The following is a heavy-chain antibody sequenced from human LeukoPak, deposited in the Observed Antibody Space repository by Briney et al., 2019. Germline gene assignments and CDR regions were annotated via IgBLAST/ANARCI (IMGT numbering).Heavy chain of an antibody. CDR3: VKHWDGYNRLGFDY. CDR1: GFTFSSYW. D-gene: IGHD5-24*01. J-gene: IGHJ4*02. Sequence: GGSLRLSCAASGFTFSSYWMSWVRQAPGKGLEWVANIKQDGSEKYYVDSVKGRFTISRDNSKNTLYLQMNSLRAEDTAVYYCVKHWDGYNRLGFDYWGQGTLVTVSS. CDR2: IKQDGSEK. V-gene: IGHV3-7*05.